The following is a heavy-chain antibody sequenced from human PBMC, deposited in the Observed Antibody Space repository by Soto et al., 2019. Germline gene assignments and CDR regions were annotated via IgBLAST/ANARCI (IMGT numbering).Heavy chain of an antibody. CDR3: ASVTYDFGSGYPLDP. D-gene: IGHD3-3*01. J-gene: IGHJ5*02. V-gene: IGHV4-34*01. CDR2: INHSGST. CDR1: GGSFSGYY. Sequence: PSETLSLTCAVYGGSFSGYYWSWIRQPPGKGLEWIGEINHSGSTNYNPSLKSRVTISVDTSKNQFSLKLSSVTAADTAVYYCASVTYDFGSGYPLDPWGQGTLVTVSS.